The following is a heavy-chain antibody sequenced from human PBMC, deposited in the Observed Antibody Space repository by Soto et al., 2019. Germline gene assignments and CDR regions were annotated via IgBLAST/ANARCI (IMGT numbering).Heavy chain of an antibody. CDR2: ITSSSSYK. V-gene: IGHV3-21*02. Sequence: EVQLVESGGGPVKPGGSLRLSCVASAFTFNNFPMHWVRQAPGEGLQWLASITSSSSYKYYADSVKGRFTISRDNAKNSMFLELTGRRAEDTAVYYCAREKCSSTSCNHGMDVWGLGPTVTVSS. CDR3: AREKCSSTSCNHGMDV. J-gene: IGHJ6*02. CDR1: AFTFNNFP. D-gene: IGHD2-2*01.